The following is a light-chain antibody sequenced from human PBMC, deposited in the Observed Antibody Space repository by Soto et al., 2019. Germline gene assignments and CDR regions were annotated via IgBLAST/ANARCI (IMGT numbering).Light chain of an antibody. CDR1: SSDIGDFDY. J-gene: IGLJ2*01. CDR3: SSYTLSGTLI. Sequence: QSALTQPASVSGSPGQSITISCTGTSSDIGDFDYVSWYQQHPGIAPKLMIYKVTDRPSGVSNRFSGSKSGNTASLTISGLQAEDEAVYHCSSYTLSGTLIFGGGTKLTVL. V-gene: IGLV2-14*03. CDR2: KVT.